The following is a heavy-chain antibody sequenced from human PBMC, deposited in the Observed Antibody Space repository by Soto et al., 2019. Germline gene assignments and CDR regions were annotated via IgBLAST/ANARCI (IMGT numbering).Heavy chain of an antibody. CDR1: GGSISSYY. J-gene: IGHJ6*02. CDR2: IYYSGST. Sequence: ASETLSLTCTVSGGSISSYYWSWIRQPPGKGLEWIGYIYYSGSTNYNPSLKSRVTISVDTSKNQFSLKLSSVTAADTAVYYCAREGGYSGYDSLDYYYGMDVWGQGTTVTVSS. D-gene: IGHD5-12*01. CDR3: AREGGYSGYDSLDYYYGMDV. V-gene: IGHV4-59*01.